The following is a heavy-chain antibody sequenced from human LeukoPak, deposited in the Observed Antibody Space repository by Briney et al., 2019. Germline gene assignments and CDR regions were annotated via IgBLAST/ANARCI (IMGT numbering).Heavy chain of an antibody. V-gene: IGHV3-66*01. J-gene: IGHJ4*02. Sequence: GGSLRLSCAASGFTVSSNHMSWVRQAPGKGLEWASVIYSGGSTYYADSVKGRFTISRDNSKNTLYLQMNSLRAEDTAVYYCAREESGDYVWGSYRPLGYWGQGTLVTVSS. CDR1: GFTVSSNH. CDR3: AREESGDYVWGSYRPLGY. CDR2: IYSGGST. D-gene: IGHD3-16*02.